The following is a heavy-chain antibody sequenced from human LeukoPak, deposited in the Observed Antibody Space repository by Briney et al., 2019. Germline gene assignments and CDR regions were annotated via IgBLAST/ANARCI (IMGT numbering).Heavy chain of an antibody. CDR3: ARDWAAARGYYFDY. Sequence: PSETLSLTCAVSGYSISSGYYWGWIRQPPGKGLEWIGSIYHSGSTYYNPSLKSRVTISVDTSKNQFSLKLSSVTAADTAVYYCARDWAAARGYYFDYWGQGTLVTVSS. V-gene: IGHV4-38-2*02. D-gene: IGHD2-2*01. J-gene: IGHJ4*02. CDR1: GYSISSGYY. CDR2: IYHSGST.